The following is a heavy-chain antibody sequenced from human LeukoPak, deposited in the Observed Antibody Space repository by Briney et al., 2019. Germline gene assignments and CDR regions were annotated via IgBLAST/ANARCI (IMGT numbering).Heavy chain of an antibody. CDR1: GYTFTSYY. V-gene: IGHV1-46*01. CDR2: INPSGGST. J-gene: IGHJ5*02. CDR3: ARDQQDDVKNNWFDP. Sequence: ASVKVSCKASGYTFTSYYMHWVRQAPGQGLEWMGIINPSGGSTSYAQKFQGRVTMTRDTSTSTVYMELSSLRSEDTAVYYCARDQQDDVKNNWFDPWGQGTLVTVSS. D-gene: IGHD1-1*01.